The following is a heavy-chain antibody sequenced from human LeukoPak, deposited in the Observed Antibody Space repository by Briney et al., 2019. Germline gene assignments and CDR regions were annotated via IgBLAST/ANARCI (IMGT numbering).Heavy chain of an antibody. CDR3: AKNRGGSYYSGSDY. J-gene: IGHJ4*02. CDR1: GFTFSSHW. V-gene: IGHV3-74*03. CDR2: INGDGSNT. Sequence: GGSLRLSCAASGFTFSSHWMHWVRQAPGKGLVWVSRINGDGSNTTYADSVKGRFTISRDNAKNTLYLQMNSLRAEDTAVYYCAKNRGGSYYSGSDYWGQGTLVTVSS. D-gene: IGHD1-26*01.